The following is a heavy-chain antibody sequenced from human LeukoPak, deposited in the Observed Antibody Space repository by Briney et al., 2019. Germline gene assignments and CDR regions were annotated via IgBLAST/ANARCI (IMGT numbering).Heavy chain of an antibody. Sequence: SETLSLTCTVSGGSICIYYWSWIRQPAGKGLEWIGRIYTSGSTNYNPSLKSRVTISVDKSKNQFSLKLSSVTAADTAVYYCARFGNYYDILTGPQPNYYYYMDVWGKGTTVTVSS. CDR1: GGSICIYY. D-gene: IGHD3-9*01. CDR2: IYTSGST. V-gene: IGHV4-4*07. CDR3: ARFGNYYDILTGPQPNYYYYMDV. J-gene: IGHJ6*03.